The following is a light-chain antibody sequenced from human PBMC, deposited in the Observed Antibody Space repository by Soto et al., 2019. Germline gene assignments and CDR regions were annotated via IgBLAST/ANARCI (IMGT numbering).Light chain of an antibody. V-gene: IGKV4-1*01. Sequence: DIVVTQCPDSLALYPRGRGTTDCYSSQSVLYSSNNKNYLAWYQQKPGQPPQLLIYWAYNRESGVPDPFSGSGSGTAFTLTISRLKAEDVAVYYCQKHYSTPQITCGQGTRLEIK. J-gene: IGKJ5*01. CDR2: WAY. CDR3: QKHYSTPQIT. CDR1: QSVLYSSNNKNY.